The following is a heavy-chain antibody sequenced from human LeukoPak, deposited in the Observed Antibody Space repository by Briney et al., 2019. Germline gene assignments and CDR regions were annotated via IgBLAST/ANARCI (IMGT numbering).Heavy chain of an antibody. V-gene: IGHV3-30*03. D-gene: IGHD4-23*01. J-gene: IGHJ6*03. Sequence: GGSLRLSCAASGFTFSSYGMHWVRQAPGKGLEWVAVISYDGSNKYYADSVKGRFTISRDNSKNTLYLQMNSLRAEDTAVYYCARISYGGRPYYYYMDVWGKGTTVTVSS. CDR1: GFTFSSYG. CDR2: ISYDGSNK. CDR3: ARISYGGRPYYYYMDV.